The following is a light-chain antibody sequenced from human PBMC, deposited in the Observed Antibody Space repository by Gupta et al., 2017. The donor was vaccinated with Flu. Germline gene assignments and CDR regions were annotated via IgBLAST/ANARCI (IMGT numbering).Light chain of an antibody. J-gene: IGKJ2*01. CDR1: QSVSRH. CDR3: QQRSSWPVT. CDR2: DAS. V-gene: IGKV3-11*01. Sequence: EIVLTQSPATLSLSPGERATLSCRASQSVSRHLAWYQQKPGQAPRLLIYDASNRATGIPARFSGGGSETDFTLTISSLEPEDFAVYYCQQRSSWPVTFGQGTTVEIK.